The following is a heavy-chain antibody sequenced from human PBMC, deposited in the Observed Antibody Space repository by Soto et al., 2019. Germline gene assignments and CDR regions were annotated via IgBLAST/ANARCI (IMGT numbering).Heavy chain of an antibody. CDR2: INAGNGNT. CDR1: GYTFTSYA. J-gene: IGHJ6*02. CDR3: ARDEKGSGSYSHYYYYYGMDV. D-gene: IGHD3-10*01. V-gene: IGHV1-3*01. Sequence: ASVKVSCKASGYTFTSYAMHWVRQAPGQRLEWMGWINAGNGNTKYSQKFQGRVTITRDTSASTAYMELSSLRSEDTAVYYCARDEKGSGSYSHYYYYYGMDVWGQGTTVTVS.